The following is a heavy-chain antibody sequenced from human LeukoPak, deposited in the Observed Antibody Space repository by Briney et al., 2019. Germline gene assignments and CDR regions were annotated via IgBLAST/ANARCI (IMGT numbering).Heavy chain of an antibody. Sequence: GGTLRLSCAASGFTFSSHDMDWVRQAPGKGLEWISHITTNSDDTHYADSVKGRFIISRDNVKDSLYLQMNSLRAEDTAVYYCVRDMTARSWHAFDSWGRGTLVTVSS. D-gene: IGHD6-13*01. V-gene: IGHV3-48*03. J-gene: IGHJ4*02. CDR2: ITTNSDDT. CDR3: VRDMTARSWHAFDS. CDR1: GFTFSSHD.